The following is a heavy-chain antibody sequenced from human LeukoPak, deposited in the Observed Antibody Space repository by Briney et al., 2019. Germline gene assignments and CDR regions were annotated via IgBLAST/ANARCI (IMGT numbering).Heavy chain of an antibody. CDR1: GFTFSSYS. V-gene: IGHV3-74*01. J-gene: IGHJ4*02. CDR3: ARGYGGLTQY. D-gene: IGHD4-23*01. CDR2: IDSDGSTT. Sequence: GGSLRLSCAASGFTFSSYSMNWVRQAPGKGLVWVSRIDSDGSTTTYADSVKGRFTISRDNAKNTLYLQMDSLRAEDTALYYCARGYGGLTQYWGQGTLVTVSS.